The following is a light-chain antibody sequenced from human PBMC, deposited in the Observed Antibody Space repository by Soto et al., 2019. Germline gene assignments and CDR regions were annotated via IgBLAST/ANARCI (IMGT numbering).Light chain of an antibody. J-gene: IGLJ2*01. V-gene: IGLV2-14*03. CDR3: TSYTSIIAVV. Sequence: QSALTQPASVSGSPGQSITNSCTGTSNDIGAYNYVSWYQQHPGKAPKLLIYDVTNRPSGVSDRFSGSKSGRTASLTISGLQPDDEADYYCTSYTSIIAVVFGGGTKLTVL. CDR1: SNDIGAYNY. CDR2: DVT.